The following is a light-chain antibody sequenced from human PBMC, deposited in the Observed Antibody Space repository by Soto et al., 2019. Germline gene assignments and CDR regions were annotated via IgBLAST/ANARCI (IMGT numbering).Light chain of an antibody. J-gene: IGKJ1*01. V-gene: IGKV3-20*01. CDR3: QQYGSSPR. Sequence: EILLTQSPGTLSLSPGERATLSCGASQRVTSSYLAWYQQKPGQAPRLLIYGASSRATGIPDRLSGSGSGTEFTLTISSMEPEDCAVYYCQQYGSSPRFGHGTKVDIK. CDR1: QRVTSSY. CDR2: GAS.